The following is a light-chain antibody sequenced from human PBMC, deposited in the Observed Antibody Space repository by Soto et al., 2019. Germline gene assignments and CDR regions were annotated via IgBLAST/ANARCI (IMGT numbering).Light chain of an antibody. Sequence: QSVLTQPPSASGTPGQRVTISCSGRRSNIGSNYVYWYQQLSGTAPKLLIYTNSQRPSGVPDRFSGSKPGTSASLAISGRRSEDEADYYCASWDDSLSAQVFGAGTKVTVL. V-gene: IGLV1-47*02. CDR1: RSNIGSNY. J-gene: IGLJ3*02. CDR3: ASWDDSLSAQV. CDR2: TNS.